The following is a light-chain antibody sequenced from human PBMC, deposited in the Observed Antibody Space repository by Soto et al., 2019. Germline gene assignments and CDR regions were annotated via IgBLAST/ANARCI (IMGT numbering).Light chain of an antibody. V-gene: IGKV3-11*01. J-gene: IGKJ5*01. Sequence: LTQSPATLSLSPGETSTVSCRASQNVDKFLAWYQQRPGQPPRLLIFDSSNRATGVPVRFSGSGSGTVFTLTIGSLEPEDSAVYYCQQRKNWPPINFGQGTRLEIK. CDR3: QQRKNWPPIN. CDR1: QNVDKF. CDR2: DSS.